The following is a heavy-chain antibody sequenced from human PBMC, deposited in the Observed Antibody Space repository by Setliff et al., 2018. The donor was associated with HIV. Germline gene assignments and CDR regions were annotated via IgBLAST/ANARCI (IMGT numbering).Heavy chain of an antibody. V-gene: IGHV4-38-2*02. J-gene: IGHJ5*02. CDR2: IYHSATT. D-gene: IGHD2-2*01. Sequence: PSETLSLTCTVSGYSISSGYYWGWIRQPPGKGLEWIGSIYHSATTNHNPSLKSRVTISLDTSKNQFSLKLTSVTAADTAVYYCARGGTSSNWFDPWGQGILVTVSS. CDR1: GYSISSGYY. CDR3: ARGGTSSNWFDP.